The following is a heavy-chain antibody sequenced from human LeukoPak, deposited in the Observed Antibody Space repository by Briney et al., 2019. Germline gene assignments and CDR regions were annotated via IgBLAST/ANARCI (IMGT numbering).Heavy chain of an antibody. CDR3: AGYGDYEGGTVANSFDY. CDR2: IIPIFGTA. V-gene: IGHV1-69*13. J-gene: IGHJ4*02. Sequence: GASVKVSCKASGYTFTSYYMHWVRQAPGQGLEWMGGIIPIFGTANYAQKFQGRVTITADESTSTAYMELSSLRSEDTAVYYCAGYGDYEGGTVANSFDYWGQGTLVTVSS. D-gene: IGHD4-17*01. CDR1: GYTFTSYY.